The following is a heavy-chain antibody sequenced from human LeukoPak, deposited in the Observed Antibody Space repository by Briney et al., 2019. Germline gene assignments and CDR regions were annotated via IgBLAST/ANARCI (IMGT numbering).Heavy chain of an antibody. D-gene: IGHD6-13*01. V-gene: IGHV1-46*01. CDR1: GYIFTSCY. Sequence: ASVKVSCKASGYIFTSCYIHWVRQVPGQGLEWMRIIDPSGGITTYAQKFQGGVIMTADTSTNTVYLELSSLKSEDTAVYYCARDMEQQLAPFYYWGQRTLVTASP. CDR2: IDPSGGIT. J-gene: IGHJ4*02. CDR3: ARDMEQQLAPFYY.